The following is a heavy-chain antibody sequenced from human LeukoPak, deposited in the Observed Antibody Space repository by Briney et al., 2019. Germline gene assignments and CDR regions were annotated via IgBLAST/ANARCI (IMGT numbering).Heavy chain of an antibody. Sequence: SETLSLTCTVSGGSISNYYWSWIRQPLGKGLEWIGYIYYSGSPNYNPSLKSRVTISVDTSKNQFSLKLSSVTAADTAVYYCARDRGIYYGSGSHMSGLDYWGQGTLVTVSS. J-gene: IGHJ4*02. D-gene: IGHD3-10*01. CDR1: GGSISNYY. CDR3: ARDRGIYYGSGSHMSGLDY. CDR2: IYYSGSP. V-gene: IGHV4-59*12.